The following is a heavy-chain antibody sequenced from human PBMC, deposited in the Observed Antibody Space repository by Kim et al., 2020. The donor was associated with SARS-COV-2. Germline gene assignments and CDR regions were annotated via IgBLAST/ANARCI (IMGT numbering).Heavy chain of an antibody. Sequence: ASVKVSCRASADVFSPYIISWVRQAPGQGLEWMGWITSYNGKTHSAEKFRGRVILTTDASTSTAYMELTNLRSDDTAVYYCARDRPTGRGWFDPWGQGTLVTVSS. D-gene: IGHD3-10*01. CDR2: ITSYNGKT. V-gene: IGHV1-18*01. CDR3: ARDRPTGRGWFDP. J-gene: IGHJ5*02. CDR1: ADVFSPYI.